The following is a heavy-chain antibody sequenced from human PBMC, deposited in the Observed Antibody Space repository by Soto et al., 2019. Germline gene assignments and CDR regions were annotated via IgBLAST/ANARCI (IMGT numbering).Heavy chain of an antibody. J-gene: IGHJ6*02. V-gene: IGHV1-2*04. Sequence: ASVKVSCKASGYTFTGYYMHWVRQAPGQGLEWMGWINPNSGGTNYAQKFQGWVTMTRDTSISTAYVELSRLRSDDTAVYYCARARVSLEYQLRSVQSHYSYGMDVWGQGTTVTVSS. CDR3: ARARVSLEYQLRSVQSHYSYGMDV. CDR1: GYTFTGYY. D-gene: IGHD2-2*01. CDR2: INPNSGGT.